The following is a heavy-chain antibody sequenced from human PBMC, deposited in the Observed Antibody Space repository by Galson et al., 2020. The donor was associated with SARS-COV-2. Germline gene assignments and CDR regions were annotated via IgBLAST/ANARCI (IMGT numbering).Heavy chain of an antibody. CDR1: GFILSSYV. CDR3: ARQAGRVRGVPWFDP. J-gene: IGHJ5*02. V-gene: IGHV3-30*04. D-gene: IGHD3-10*01. CDR2: MSYDGNSK. Sequence: GESLKISCAASGFILSSYVMHWVRQAPGKGLELVAFMSYDGNSKYYADSLKGRFTISRDNSKNTLFLQMNSLRAEDTAVYYCARQAGRVRGVPWFDPWCQGTLVTVSS.